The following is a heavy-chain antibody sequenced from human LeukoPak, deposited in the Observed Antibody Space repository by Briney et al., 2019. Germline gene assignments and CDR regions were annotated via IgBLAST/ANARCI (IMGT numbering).Heavy chain of an antibody. D-gene: IGHD3-10*01. J-gene: IGHJ6*03. CDR3: ASLITMVRGVPMDV. CDR1: GGSVSSGSYY. Sequence: SETLSLTCTVSGGSVSSGSYYWGWIRQPAGKGLGWIGRIYTSGSTNYNPSLKSRVTMSVDTSKNQFSLKLSSVTAADTAVYYCASLITMVRGVPMDVWGKGTTVTISS. CDR2: IYTSGST. V-gene: IGHV4-61*02.